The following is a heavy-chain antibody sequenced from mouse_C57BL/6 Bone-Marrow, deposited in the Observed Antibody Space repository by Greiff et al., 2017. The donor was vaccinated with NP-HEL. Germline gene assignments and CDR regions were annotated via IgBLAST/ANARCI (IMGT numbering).Heavy chain of an antibody. CDR2: IDPSDSYT. CDR3: ARKRNDCYYPWFAY. D-gene: IGHD2-3*01. V-gene: IGHV1-50*01. Sequence: VQLQQPGAELVKPGASVKLSCKASGYTFTSYWMQWVKQRPGQGLEWIGEIDPSDSYTNYNQKFKGKATLTVDTSSSTAYMQLSSLTSEDSAVYYCARKRNDCYYPWFAYWGQGTLVTVSA. J-gene: IGHJ3*01. CDR1: GYTFTSYW.